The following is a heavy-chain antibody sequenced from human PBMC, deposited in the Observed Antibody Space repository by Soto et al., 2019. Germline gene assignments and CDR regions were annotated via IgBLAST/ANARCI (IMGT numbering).Heavy chain of an antibody. V-gene: IGHV1-3*01. CDR1: GYTFTRYA. CDR3: ARAVCRSTSCEWWFDP. CDR2: INAGNGNT. J-gene: IGHJ5*02. Sequence: QVQLVQSGAEVKKPGASVKVSCKASGYTFTRYAMHWVRKAPGQRLEWMGWINAGNGNTKYSQKFQGRVTITRDTSASTDYMELSSLRSEDTAVYYGARAVCRSTSCEWWFDPWGQGTLVTVSS. D-gene: IGHD2-2*01.